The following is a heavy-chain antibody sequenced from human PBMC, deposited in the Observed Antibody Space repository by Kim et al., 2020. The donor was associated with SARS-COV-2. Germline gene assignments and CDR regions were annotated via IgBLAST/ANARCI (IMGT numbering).Heavy chain of an antibody. J-gene: IGHJ4*02. CDR3: VRDLSDNWNFDY. Sequence: ASVKVSCKASGYTFTSNHMHWVRQAPGQGLEWMGIITPSGDSTSYSQRFQGRLTMTTDTSTSTVYMELSSLRSEDTAVYFCVRDLSDNWNFDYWGQGTLVTVSS. D-gene: IGHD1-20*01. V-gene: IGHV1-46*01. CDR1: GYTFTSNH. CDR2: ITPSGDST.